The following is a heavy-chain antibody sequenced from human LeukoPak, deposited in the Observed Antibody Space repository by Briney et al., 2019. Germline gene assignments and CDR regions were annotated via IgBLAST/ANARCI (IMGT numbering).Heavy chain of an antibody. CDR2: IWYDGSNK. V-gene: IGHV3-33*01. CDR3: ARDAGIFTQYDY. J-gene: IGHJ4*02. D-gene: IGHD1-26*01. CDR1: GFTLSSYG. Sequence: GRSLRLSCAASGFTLSSYGMHWVRQAPGKGLEWVAVIWYDGSNKYYADSVKGRFTISRDNSKNTLYLQMNSLRAEDTAVYNCARDAGIFTQYDYWGQGTLVTVSS.